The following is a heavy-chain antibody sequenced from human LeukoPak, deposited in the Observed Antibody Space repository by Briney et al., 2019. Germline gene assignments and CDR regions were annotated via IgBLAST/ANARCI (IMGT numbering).Heavy chain of an antibody. V-gene: IGHV3-53*01. CDR1: GFTVSSNY. D-gene: IGHD3-22*01. J-gene: IGHJ4*02. CDR3: ASIPYYYDSSGYYAFDY. Sequence: GGSLRLSCAASGFTVSSNYMSWVRQAPGKGLGWVSVIYSGGSTYYADSVKGRFTISRDNSKNTLHLQMNSLRAEDTAVYYCASIPYYYDSSGYYAFDYWGQGTLVTVSS. CDR2: IYSGGST.